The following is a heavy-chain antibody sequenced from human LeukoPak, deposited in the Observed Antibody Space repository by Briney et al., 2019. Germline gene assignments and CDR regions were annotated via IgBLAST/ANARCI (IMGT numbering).Heavy chain of an antibody. V-gene: IGHV3-30-3*01. CDR2: ISYDGSNK. J-gene: IGHJ4*02. Sequence: GGSLRLSCAASGFTFSSYAMHWVRQAPGKGLEWVAVISYDGSNKYYADSVKGRFTISRDNSKNTLYLQMNSLRAEDTAVYYCARDLLSYYFDYWGQGTLVTVSS. CDR1: GFTFSSYA. CDR3: ARDLLSYYFDY. D-gene: IGHD5/OR15-5a*01.